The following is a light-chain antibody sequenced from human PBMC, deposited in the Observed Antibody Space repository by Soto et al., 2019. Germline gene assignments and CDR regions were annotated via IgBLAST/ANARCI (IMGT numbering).Light chain of an antibody. CDR3: QQLNSSPFT. J-gene: IGKJ4*01. Sequence: IQLTQSPSSLSASVGDRVTITCRASQGISSYLAWYQQKPGKAPKLLIYSASTLQSGVPSRFSGSGSGTVFPLTTSNLQPEDFATYSCQQLNSSPFTFGEGTRGEIK. CDR2: SAS. V-gene: IGKV1-9*01. CDR1: QGISSY.